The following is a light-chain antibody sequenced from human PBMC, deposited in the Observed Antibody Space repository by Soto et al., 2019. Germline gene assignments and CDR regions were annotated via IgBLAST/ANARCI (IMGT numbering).Light chain of an antibody. Sequence: AIQVTQSPSSLSASVGDRVTITCRASQDIRGALAWYQQKPGKAPKLLIYVVSTLVNEVPSRFSGSSSGTQFTLTISSLQPEDFGTYYCQQFNSYPITFGHGTRLEIK. CDR3: QQFNSYPIT. CDR1: QDIRGA. CDR2: VVS. V-gene: IGKV1-13*02. J-gene: IGKJ5*01.